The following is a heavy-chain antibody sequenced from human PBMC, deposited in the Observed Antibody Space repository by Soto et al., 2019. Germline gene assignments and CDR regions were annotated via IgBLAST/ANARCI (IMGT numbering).Heavy chain of an antibody. Sequence: QVQLVESGGGVVQPGTSLRLSCVVSGFTLSNTGVHWVRQDPGKGLEWVAMIAHNGFSQFYVDSVKGRFTISRDNSKNTVYLQMHSLRPEDTSLYYCAKDWGSSGWFNWFDSWGQGTLVTVSS. CDR2: IAHNGFSQ. CDR1: GFTLSNTG. J-gene: IGHJ5*01. V-gene: IGHV3-30*18. D-gene: IGHD6-19*01. CDR3: AKDWGSSGWFNWFDS.